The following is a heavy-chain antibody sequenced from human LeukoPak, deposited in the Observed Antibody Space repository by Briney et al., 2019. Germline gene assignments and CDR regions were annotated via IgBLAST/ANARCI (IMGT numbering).Heavy chain of an antibody. J-gene: IGHJ5*02. Sequence: PGGPLRLSCAASGFTLCDYYMSWIPRAPGKGLEWVSYISSSSSYTNYADSVKGRFTISRDNAKNSLYLQMNSLRAEDTAVYYCARDSFTSGDYARGFDPWGQGTLVTVSS. CDR1: GFTLCDYY. CDR2: ISSSSSYT. V-gene: IGHV3-11*06. CDR3: ARDSFTSGDYARGFDP. D-gene: IGHD4-17*01.